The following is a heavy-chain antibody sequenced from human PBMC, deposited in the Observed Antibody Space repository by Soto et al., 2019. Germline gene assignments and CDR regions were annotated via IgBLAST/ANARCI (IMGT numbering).Heavy chain of an antibody. CDR1: GYSVSSNSAA. D-gene: IGHD3-10*01. Sequence: SHTLSLTCAISGYSVSSNSAAWNWITQSPSRGLEWLGRTYYRSKWNNDYALSVKSRITINPDTPKNQFSLHLYSVTPEDTAVYYCTGITSFRGMDVWGQGTPVTVSS. V-gene: IGHV6-1*01. J-gene: IGHJ6*02. CDR3: TGITSFRGMDV. CDR2: TYYRSKWNN.